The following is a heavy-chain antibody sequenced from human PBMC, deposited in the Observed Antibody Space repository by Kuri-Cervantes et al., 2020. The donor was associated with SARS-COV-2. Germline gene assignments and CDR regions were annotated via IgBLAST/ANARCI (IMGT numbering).Heavy chain of an antibody. D-gene: IGHD2-2*01. V-gene: IGHV3-9*03. CDR2: ISWNSGSI. Sequence: SLKISCAASGFTFDDYAMHWVRQAPGKGLEWASGISWNSGSIGYADSVKGRFTISRDNAKNSLYLQMNSLRAEDMALYYCAKDGIVVVPAAKEGYYYYYMDVWGKGTTVTVSS. CDR1: GFTFDDYA. CDR3: AKDGIVVVPAAKEGYYYYYMDV. J-gene: IGHJ6*03.